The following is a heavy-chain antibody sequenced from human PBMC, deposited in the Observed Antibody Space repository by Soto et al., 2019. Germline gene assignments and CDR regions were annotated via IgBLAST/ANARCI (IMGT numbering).Heavy chain of an antibody. CDR3: ARLLWFGERLDWFDP. CDR1: GYTFTSYD. V-gene: IGHV1-8*01. D-gene: IGHD3-10*01. CDR2: MNPNSGNT. Sequence: ASVKVPCKASGYTFTSYDINWVRLATGQGLEWMGWMNPNSGNTGYAQKFQGRVTMTRNTSISTAYMELSSLRSEDTAVYYCARLLWFGERLDWFDPWGQGTLDTVSS. J-gene: IGHJ5*02.